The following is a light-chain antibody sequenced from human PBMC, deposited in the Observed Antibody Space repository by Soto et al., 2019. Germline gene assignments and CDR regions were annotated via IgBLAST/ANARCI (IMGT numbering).Light chain of an antibody. CDR2: SSN. Sequence: QSVLTQPPSASGTPGQRVTISCSGSSSNIGINPVNWYQQLPGTAPRLLIYSSNQRPSGVPDRLSGSKSGTSASLAISGLQSEDEADYFCAAWDDSLNGVVFGGGTKVTVL. CDR1: SSNIGINP. V-gene: IGLV1-44*01. CDR3: AAWDDSLNGVV. J-gene: IGLJ2*01.